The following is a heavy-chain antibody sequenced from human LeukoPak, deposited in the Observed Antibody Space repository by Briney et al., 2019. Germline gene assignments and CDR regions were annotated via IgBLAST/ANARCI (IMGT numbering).Heavy chain of an antibody. CDR1: GGTFSSYA. CDR3: ARGPLTVVVVATFDY. CDR2: IIPIFGTA. Sequence: SVKVSCKASGGTFSSYAISWVRQAPGQGLEWMGGIIPIFGTANYAQKFQGRVTITTDESTSTAYMELSSLRSEDTAVYYCARGPLTVVVVATFDYWGQGTLVTVSS. J-gene: IGHJ4*02. D-gene: IGHD2-15*01. V-gene: IGHV1-69*05.